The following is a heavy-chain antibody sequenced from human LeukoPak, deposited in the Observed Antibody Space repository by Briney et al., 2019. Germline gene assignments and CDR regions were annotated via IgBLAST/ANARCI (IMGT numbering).Heavy chain of an antibody. J-gene: IGHJ4*02. Sequence: SQTLSITCTASGGSISSGSYYWSWIRQPAGKGLEWIGSIYTSGSTNYNPSLKSRVTISIDTSKNQFSLQLNSLTAADTAVYYCARSKRILDSSGYYEYSGQGTLVTVSS. V-gene: IGHV4-61*02. CDR2: IYTSGST. CDR3: ARSKRILDSSGYYEY. CDR1: GGSISSGSYY. D-gene: IGHD3-22*01.